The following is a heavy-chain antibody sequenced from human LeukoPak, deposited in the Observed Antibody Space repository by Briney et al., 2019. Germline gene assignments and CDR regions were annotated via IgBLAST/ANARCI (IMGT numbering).Heavy chain of an antibody. D-gene: IGHD6-19*01. CDR1: GFIFQNYN. J-gene: IGHJ4*02. CDR2: ISTSGSDE. CDR3: ARDGYSSGWYPHDY. V-gene: IGHV3-21*01. Sequence: GGSLRLSCGASGFIFQNYNMNWVRQAPGKGLEWVASISTSGSDEYYADSMKGRFTISRDNAHKSLYLQMTSLRAEDTAVYYCARDGYSSGWYPHDYWGQGTLVTVSS.